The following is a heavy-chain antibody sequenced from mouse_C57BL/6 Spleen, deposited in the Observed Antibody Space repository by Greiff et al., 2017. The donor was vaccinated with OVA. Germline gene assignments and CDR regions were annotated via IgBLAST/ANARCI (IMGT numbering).Heavy chain of an antibody. Sequence: QVQLQQPGAELVMPGASVKLSCKASGYTFTSYWMHWVKQRPGQGLEWIGEIDPSDSYTNYNQKFKGKSTLTVDKSSSTAYMQLSSLTSEDSAVYDGARSEYSKGFAYWGQGTLVTVSA. CDR1: GYTFTSYW. V-gene: IGHV1-69*01. CDR3: ARSEYSKGFAY. J-gene: IGHJ3*01. D-gene: IGHD2-5*01. CDR2: IDPSDSYT.